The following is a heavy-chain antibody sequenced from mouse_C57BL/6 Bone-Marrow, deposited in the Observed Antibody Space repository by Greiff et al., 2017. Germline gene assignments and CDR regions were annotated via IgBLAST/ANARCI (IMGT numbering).Heavy chain of an antibody. CDR1: GYTFTSYW. D-gene: IGHD1-1*01. CDR2: IDPSDSYT. J-gene: IGHJ1*03. V-gene: IGHV1-59*01. CDR3: ATATVVATEYFDV. Sequence: QVQLQQPGAELVRPGTSVKLSCKASGYTFTSYWMHWVEQRPGQGLEWIGVIDPSDSYTNYNQKFKGKATLTVDTSSSTAYMQLSSLTSEDSAVYYCATATVVATEYFDVWGTGTTVTVSS.